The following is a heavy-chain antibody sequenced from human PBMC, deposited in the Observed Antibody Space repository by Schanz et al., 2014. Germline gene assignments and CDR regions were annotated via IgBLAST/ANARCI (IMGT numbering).Heavy chain of an antibody. D-gene: IGHD2-21*01. CDR3: AKALGLRPFDY. J-gene: IGHJ4*02. Sequence: VQLVESGGGLIQPGGSLRLSCAASGFTVSSNYMSWVRQAPGKGLEWLSYISRDGTTSYYADSVKGRFTISRDNAKNSLYLQMNGLRPEDTAFYYCAKALGLRPFDYWGQGTLVTVSS. CDR1: GFTVSSNY. V-gene: IGHV3-11*01. CDR2: ISRDGTTS.